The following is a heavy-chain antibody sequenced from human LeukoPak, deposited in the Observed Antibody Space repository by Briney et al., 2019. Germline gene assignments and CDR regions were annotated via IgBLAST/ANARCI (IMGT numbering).Heavy chain of an antibody. CDR1: GGSISSYY. CDR3: ARNDGGCSWYYFDY. J-gene: IGHJ4*02. CDR2: IYYSGST. V-gene: IGHV4-59*08. D-gene: IGHD6-13*01. Sequence: SETLSLTCTVSGGSISSYYWSWIRQPPGKGLEWIGYIYYSGSTNYNPSLKSRVTISVDTSKNQFSLKLSSVTAADTAVYYCARNDGGCSWYYFDYWGQGTLVTVSS.